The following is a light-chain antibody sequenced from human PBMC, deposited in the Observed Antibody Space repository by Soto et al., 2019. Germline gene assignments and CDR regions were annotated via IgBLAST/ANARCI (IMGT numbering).Light chain of an antibody. J-gene: IGKJ2*01. CDR3: QQYNRLYT. Sequence: DIQMTPSPSTLSASVGDRVTITCRASKSISSWLAWYQQKPGKAPKLLIYKASSLESEVPSRFSGSGSGTEFTLTISSPQPEDFATYYCQQYNRLYTCGQGTKLEIK. V-gene: IGKV1-5*03. CDR2: KAS. CDR1: KSISSW.